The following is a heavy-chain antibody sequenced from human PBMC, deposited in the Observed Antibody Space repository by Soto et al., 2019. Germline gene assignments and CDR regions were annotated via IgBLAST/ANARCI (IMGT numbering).Heavy chain of an antibody. CDR2: INPNSGGT. V-gene: IGHV1-2*04. CDR1: GYTFTGYY. D-gene: IGHD6-13*01. CDR3: ARGLIADTNNLTTYYYYGMDV. J-gene: IGHJ6*02. Sequence: ASVKVSCKASGYTFTGYYMHWVRQAPGQGLEWMGWINPNSGGTNYAQKFQGWVTMTRDTSISTAYMELSRLRSDDTAVYYCARGLIADTNNLTTYYYYGMDVWGQGTTVTVSS.